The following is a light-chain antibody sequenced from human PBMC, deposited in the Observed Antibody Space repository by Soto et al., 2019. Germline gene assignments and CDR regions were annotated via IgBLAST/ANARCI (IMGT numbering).Light chain of an antibody. CDR1: SRDVGGYNY. CDR3: SSYTRSSPLEDV. CDR2: EVS. V-gene: IGLV2-14*01. J-gene: IGLJ1*01. Sequence: QSVLAQPASVSGSPGQSITISCTGTSRDVGGYNYVSWYQQHPGKALKLMIYEVSNRPSGVSNRFSGSKSGNTASLTISGLQADDEADYYCSSYTRSSPLEDVFGTVTKVTVL.